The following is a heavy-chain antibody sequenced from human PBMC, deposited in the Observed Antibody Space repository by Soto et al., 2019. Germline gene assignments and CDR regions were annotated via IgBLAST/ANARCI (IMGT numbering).Heavy chain of an antibody. D-gene: IGHD2-2*01. Sequence: PSETLSLTCTVSGGSISSGGYYWSWIRQHPGKGLEWIGYIYYSGSTYYNPSLKSRVTISVDTSKNQFSLKLSSVTAADTAVYYCASRGGCSSTSCYDYWGQGTLVNVSS. CDR3: ASRGGCSSTSCYDY. V-gene: IGHV4-31*03. CDR1: GGSISSGGYY. CDR2: IYYSGST. J-gene: IGHJ4*02.